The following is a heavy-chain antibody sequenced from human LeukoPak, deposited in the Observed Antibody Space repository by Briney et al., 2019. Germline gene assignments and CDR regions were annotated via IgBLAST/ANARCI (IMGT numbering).Heavy chain of an antibody. CDR1: GFTFSSYS. J-gene: IGHJ4*02. Sequence: GGSLRLSCADSGFTFSSYSMNWVRQAPGKGLEWVSSISSSSSYIYYADSVKGRFTISRDNAKNSLYLQMNSLRAEDTAVYYCARVPVVVVAATHSAQDDYWGQGTLVTVSS. CDR3: ARVPVVVVAATHSAQDDY. CDR2: ISSSSSYI. D-gene: IGHD2-15*01. V-gene: IGHV3-21*01.